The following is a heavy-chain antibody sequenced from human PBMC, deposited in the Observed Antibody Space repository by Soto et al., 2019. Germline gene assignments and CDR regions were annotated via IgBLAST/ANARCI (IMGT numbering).Heavy chain of an antibody. CDR2: IYHSGST. CDR1: GGSISSGGYS. V-gene: IGHV4-30-2*01. J-gene: IGHJ5*02. Sequence: PSETLSLTCAVSGGSISSGGYSLSWIRQPPGKGLEWIGYIYHSGSTYYSPSLKSRVTISVDRSKNQFSLKLSSVTAADTAVYYCARVPSPWGQGTLVTVSS. CDR3: ARVPSP.